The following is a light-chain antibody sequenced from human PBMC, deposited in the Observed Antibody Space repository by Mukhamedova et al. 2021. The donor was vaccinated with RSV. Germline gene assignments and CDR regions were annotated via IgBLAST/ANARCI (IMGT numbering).Light chain of an antibody. J-gene: IGLJ1*01. V-gene: IGLV2-14*01. CDR3: SSYTTSSTLPYV. Sequence: GVSNRFSGSKSGNTASLTISGLQAENEADYYCSSYTTSSTLPYVFGAGTKVTVL.